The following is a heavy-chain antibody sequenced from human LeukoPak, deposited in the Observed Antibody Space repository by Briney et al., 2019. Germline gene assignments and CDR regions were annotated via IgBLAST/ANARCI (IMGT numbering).Heavy chain of an antibody. J-gene: IGHJ4*02. CDR3: ARPSTILAHFAY. CDR2: IYYSGST. Sequence: SETLSLTCAISGGSISGTPYYWGWIRQPPGKGLEWIGSIYYSGSTYYNPSLKSRLTISVDTSKNQFSLKLSSVTAADTAVYYGARPSTILAHFAYWGWGTLVTVSS. CDR1: GGSISGTPYY. D-gene: IGHD3-3*01. V-gene: IGHV4-39*07.